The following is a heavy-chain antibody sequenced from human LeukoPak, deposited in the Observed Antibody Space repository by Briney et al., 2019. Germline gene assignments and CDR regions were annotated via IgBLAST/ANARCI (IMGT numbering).Heavy chain of an antibody. CDR1: GFTFSSYE. J-gene: IGHJ3*02. V-gene: IGHV3-48*03. CDR3: ARGGYSSGWYYHAFDI. CDR2: ISSSGTTI. Sequence: PGGSLRLSCAASGFTFSSYEMNWVRQAPGKGLEWVSYISSSGTTIYYADSVQGRITISSDNAKNSLYLQLNSLSAEDTAVYYCARGGYSSGWYYHAFDIWGQGTMVTVSS. D-gene: IGHD6-19*01.